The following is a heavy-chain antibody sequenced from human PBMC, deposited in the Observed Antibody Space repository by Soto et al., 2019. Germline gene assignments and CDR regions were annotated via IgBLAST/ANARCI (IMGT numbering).Heavy chain of an antibody. CDR3: ARGSYYYDSSGPLDY. CDR1: GFTFISYE. D-gene: IGHD3-22*01. CDR2: ISSSGSTI. J-gene: IGHJ4*02. Sequence: GSLRLSCAASGFTFISYEINCFRHSAGKGLEWVSYISSSGSTIYYADSVKGRFTISRDNAKNSLYLQMNSLRAEDTAVYYCARGSYYYDSSGPLDYWGQGTLVTVS. V-gene: IGHV3-48*03.